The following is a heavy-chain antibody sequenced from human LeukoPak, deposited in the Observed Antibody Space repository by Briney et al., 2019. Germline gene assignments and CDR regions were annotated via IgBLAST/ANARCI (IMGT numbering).Heavy chain of an antibody. Sequence: PSETLSLTCTVSGGSISSRNYYWSWIRQPAGKGLDWIGHVHTSGSTKYSPSLKSRVTISVDTSKNQFSLKLSSVTAADTAVYYCARDDLGSGWAPYFDYWGQGTLVTVSS. CDR1: GGSISSRNYY. J-gene: IGHJ4*02. CDR3: ARDDLGSGWAPYFDY. D-gene: IGHD6-19*01. V-gene: IGHV4-61*09. CDR2: VHTSGST.